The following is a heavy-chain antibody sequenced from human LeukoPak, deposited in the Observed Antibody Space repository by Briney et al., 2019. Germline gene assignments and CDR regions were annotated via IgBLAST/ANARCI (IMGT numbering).Heavy chain of an antibody. Sequence: GASVKVSCKASGYTFTGYYMHWVRQAPGQGLEWMGWINPNSGGTNYAQKFQGRVTMTRDTSISTAYMELSRLRSDDTAVYYCARDRSTMVRGVITHYYYMDVWGKGTTVTISS. D-gene: IGHD3-10*01. V-gene: IGHV1-2*02. CDR3: ARDRSTMVRGVITHYYYMDV. CDR2: INPNSGGT. CDR1: GYTFTGYY. J-gene: IGHJ6*03.